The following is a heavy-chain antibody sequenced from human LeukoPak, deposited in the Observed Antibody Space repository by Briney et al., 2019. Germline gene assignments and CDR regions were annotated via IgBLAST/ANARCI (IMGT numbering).Heavy chain of an antibody. Sequence: SETLSLTCIVSGGSINSYHWSWIRQPPGKGLEWIAYVDDSGNTNYNPSLKSRVTISADTSRNEFSLQVNYVTAADAAVYYCARHLAARLGGARFSDYWGQGTLVTVSS. CDR1: GGSINSYH. V-gene: IGHV4-59*08. J-gene: IGHJ4*02. CDR3: ARHLAARLGGARFSDY. D-gene: IGHD2-21*01. CDR2: VDDSGNT.